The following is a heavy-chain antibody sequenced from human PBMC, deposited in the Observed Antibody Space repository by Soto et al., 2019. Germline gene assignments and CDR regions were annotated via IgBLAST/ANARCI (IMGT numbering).Heavy chain of an antibody. CDR1: GGSINTYY. CDR2: IYHSGYT. Sequence: PSETLSLTCTISGGSINTYYWSWIRQPAGKGLEWIGRIYHSGYTNPNSSLKSRLTMSVDTSKNQFFLILSSVTAADTAVYYCARVAGAKFDFWGQGILVTVSS. CDR3: ARVAGAKFDF. J-gene: IGHJ4*02. D-gene: IGHD6-19*01. V-gene: IGHV4-4*07.